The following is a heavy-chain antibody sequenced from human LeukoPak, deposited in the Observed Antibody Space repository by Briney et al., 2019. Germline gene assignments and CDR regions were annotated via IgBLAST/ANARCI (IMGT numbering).Heavy chain of an antibody. V-gene: IGHV2-70*11. J-gene: IGHJ4*02. CDR1: RFSLNTNGMC. Sequence: SGPTLVNPTQTLRLTCTFSRFSLNTNGMCVSWIRQPPGKALEWLARIDWDDDKYNTTFLKTRLTTSNATSKHQVVLTMTNTDPVYTAKYSCARIRLGSGCYDYWGQGIRVTVSS. D-gene: IGHD6-19*01. CDR2: IDWDDDK. CDR3: ARIRLGSGCYDY.